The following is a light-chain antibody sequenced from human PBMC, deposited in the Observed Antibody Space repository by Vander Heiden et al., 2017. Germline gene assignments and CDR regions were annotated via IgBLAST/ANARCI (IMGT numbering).Light chain of an antibody. J-gene: IGKJ1*01. CDR1: QSISSY. Sequence: DIQMTQSPSSLSASVGDRVTITCRASQSISSYLNWYQQKPGKAPKLLIYAASSLQSGVPSRFSGSGSGTDFTLTISSLQPEHFATYYCQQSYSTPWTFGQGTKVXIK. CDR3: QQSYSTPWT. CDR2: AAS. V-gene: IGKV1-39*01.